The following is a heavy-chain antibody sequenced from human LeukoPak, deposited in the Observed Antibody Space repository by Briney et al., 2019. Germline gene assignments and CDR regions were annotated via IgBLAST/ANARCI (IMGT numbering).Heavy chain of an antibody. V-gene: IGHV3-23*01. CDR2: ITGSGGST. D-gene: IGHD2-8*01. Sequence: GGSLRLSCAASRFTFRSYAMSWVRQAPAKGLECVSGITGSGGSTYYTDSAKDRFTNSRDNSNNTAYLQMNSLRAEDTAVYFSTKGRGSRVYTSSDSWGHGTLVTVSS. CDR3: TKGRGSRVYTSSDS. J-gene: IGHJ5*01. CDR1: RFTFRSYA.